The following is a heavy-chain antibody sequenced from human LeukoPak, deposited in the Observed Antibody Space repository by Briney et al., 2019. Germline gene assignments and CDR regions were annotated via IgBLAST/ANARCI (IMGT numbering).Heavy chain of an antibody. Sequence: QPGGSLRLSCAASGFTFSSYEMNWVRQAPGKGLEWVSYISDTSTIYYADSVKGRFTISRDNAKKSLYLQMNSLRAEDTAVYYCAREYTGSDYFAYWGQRTPVTVSS. D-gene: IGHD5-12*01. CDR2: ISDTSTI. CDR1: GFTFSSYE. J-gene: IGHJ4*02. CDR3: AREYTGSDYFAY. V-gene: IGHV3-48*03.